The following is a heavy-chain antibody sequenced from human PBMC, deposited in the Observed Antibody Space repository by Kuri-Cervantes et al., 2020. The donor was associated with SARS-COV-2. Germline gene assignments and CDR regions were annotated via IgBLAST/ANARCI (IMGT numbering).Heavy chain of an antibody. D-gene: IGHD6-19*01. V-gene: IGHV4-34*01. CDR2: IYYSGST. CDR3: ARRRAETAFDI. J-gene: IGHJ3*02. CDR1: GGSFSGYY. Sequence: SETLSLTCAVYGGSFSGYYWSWIRQPPGKGLEWIGSIYYSGSTYYNPSLKSRVTISVDTSKNQFSLKLSSVTAADTAVYYCARRRAETAFDIWGQGTMVTVSS.